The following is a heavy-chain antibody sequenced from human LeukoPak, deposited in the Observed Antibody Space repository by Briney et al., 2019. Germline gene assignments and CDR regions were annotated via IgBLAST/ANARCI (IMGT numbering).Heavy chain of an antibody. CDR1: GFTVSSNY. Sequence: TGGSLRLSCVASGFTVSSNYMSWVRQAPGKGLEWVSVIYSGGITYYADSVKGRFTISRDNSKNTLYLQMNSLRAEDTAVYYCAREGDAWNDLDYWGQGTLVTVSS. CDR3: AREGDAWNDLDY. D-gene: IGHD1-1*01. J-gene: IGHJ4*02. CDR2: IYSGGIT. V-gene: IGHV3-66*01.